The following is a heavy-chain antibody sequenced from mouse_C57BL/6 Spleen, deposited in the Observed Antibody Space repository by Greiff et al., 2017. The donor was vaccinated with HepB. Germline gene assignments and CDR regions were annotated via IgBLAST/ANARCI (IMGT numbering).Heavy chain of an antibody. CDR2: IDPETGGT. Sequence: VPLQQSGAELVRPGASVTLSCKASGYTFTDYEMHWVKQTPVHGLEWIGAIDPETGGTAYNQKFKGKAILTADKSSSTAYMELRSLTSEDSAVYYCTRGYYGNYANFDYWGQGTTLTVSS. CDR1: GYTFTDYE. V-gene: IGHV1-15*01. D-gene: IGHD2-1*01. J-gene: IGHJ2*01. CDR3: TRGYYGNYANFDY.